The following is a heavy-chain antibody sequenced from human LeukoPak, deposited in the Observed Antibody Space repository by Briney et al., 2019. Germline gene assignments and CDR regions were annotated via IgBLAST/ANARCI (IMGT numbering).Heavy chain of an antibody. Sequence: SETLSLTCAVYGGSFSGYYWSWIRQPPGKGLEWIGEINHSGSTNYNPSLKSRVTISVDTSKNQFSLKLSSVTAADTAVYYCARLYHDFWSGYYPFDYWGQGTLVTVSS. V-gene: IGHV4-34*01. CDR2: INHSGST. CDR3: ARLYHDFWSGYYPFDY. J-gene: IGHJ4*02. CDR1: GGSFSGYY. D-gene: IGHD3-3*01.